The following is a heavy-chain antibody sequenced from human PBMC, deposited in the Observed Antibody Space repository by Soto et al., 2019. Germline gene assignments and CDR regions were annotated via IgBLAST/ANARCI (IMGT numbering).Heavy chain of an antibody. D-gene: IGHD6-6*01. Sequence: QVQLVQSGPEVKKPGASVKVSCTPSGYTFTNYGVNWVRQAPGQGLEWMGWISADSGDTKYAQKFQGRVTMTTDTSTRTAYMELRSLRFDDSAVYYCARGGRYSSSSDLTYWGQGTLGTVSS. CDR2: ISADSGDT. V-gene: IGHV1-18*04. CDR1: GYTFTNYG. J-gene: IGHJ4*02. CDR3: ARGGRYSSSSDLTY.